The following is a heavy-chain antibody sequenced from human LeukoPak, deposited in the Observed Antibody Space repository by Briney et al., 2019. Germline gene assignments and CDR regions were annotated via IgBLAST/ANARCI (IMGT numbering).Heavy chain of an antibody. CDR3: VKGWDYDILKGFDP. Sequence: GGSLRLSCAASGFTFSTYSMNWVRQAPGKGLEYVSGVTNNGGSTNYADSVKGRFTISRDNSKNTVYLQMSSLRAEDTAVYYCVKGWDYDILKGFDPWGQGTLVTVSS. V-gene: IGHV3-64D*09. CDR1: GFTFSTYS. CDR2: VTNNGGST. D-gene: IGHD3-9*01. J-gene: IGHJ5*02.